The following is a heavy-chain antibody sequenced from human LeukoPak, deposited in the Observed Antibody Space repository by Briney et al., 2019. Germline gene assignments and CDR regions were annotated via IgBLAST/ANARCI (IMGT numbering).Heavy chain of an antibody. CDR2: INPSSGGT. Sequence: ASVKVSCKASGYTFTGYYLHWVRQAPGQGLEWMGRINPSSGGTNHAQKFQDRVTLTRDTSISTVYMELTGLRSNDTAVYYCARVGLGVSSGYWGQGTLVTVSS. D-gene: IGHD3-22*01. CDR1: GYTFTGYY. CDR3: ARVGLGVSSGY. J-gene: IGHJ4*02. V-gene: IGHV1-2*06.